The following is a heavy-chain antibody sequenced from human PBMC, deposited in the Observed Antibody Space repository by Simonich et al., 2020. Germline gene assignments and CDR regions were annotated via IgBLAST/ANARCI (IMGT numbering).Heavy chain of an antibody. CDR2: IYHRGST. CDR1: GYSISSGYY. D-gene: IGHD6-13*01. Sequence: QVQLQESGPGLVKPSETLSLTCAVSGYSISSGYYWGLIRQPPGKGLEWIGSIYHRGSTYYNPPRKSRVTISVDTSKNQFSLKLSSVTAADTAVYYCARVGYSNYYYYGMDVWGQGTTVTVSS. CDR3: ARVGYSNYYYYGMDV. J-gene: IGHJ6*02. V-gene: IGHV4-38-2*01.